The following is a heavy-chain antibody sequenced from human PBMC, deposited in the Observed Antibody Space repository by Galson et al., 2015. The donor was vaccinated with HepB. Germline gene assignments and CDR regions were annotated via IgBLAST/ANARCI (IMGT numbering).Heavy chain of an antibody. CDR3: AKDGIEQWLAH. CDR2: VYQTGST. V-gene: IGHV4-4*02. Sequence: SETLSLTCAVSGGSIISSNWWSWVRQPPGKGLEWIGGVYQTGSTNYNPSLKSRVTISVDKSKNQFSLKLSSVTAADTAIYYCAKDGIEQWLAHWGQGTQVTVSS. CDR1: GGSIISSNW. J-gene: IGHJ4*02. D-gene: IGHD6-19*01.